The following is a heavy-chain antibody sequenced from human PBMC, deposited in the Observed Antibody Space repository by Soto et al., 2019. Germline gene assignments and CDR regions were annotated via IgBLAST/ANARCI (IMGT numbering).Heavy chain of an antibody. D-gene: IGHD6-6*01. V-gene: IGHV3-9*01. CDR3: AKDIESRGWGQQLAPVDV. Sequence: GGSLRLSCAASGFTFDDYAMHWVRQAPGKGLEWVSGISWNSGSIGYADSVKGRFTISRDNAKNSLYLQMNSLRAEDTALYYCAKDIESRGWGQQLAPVDVWGKGTTVTVSS. CDR1: GFTFDDYA. J-gene: IGHJ6*04. CDR2: ISWNSGSI.